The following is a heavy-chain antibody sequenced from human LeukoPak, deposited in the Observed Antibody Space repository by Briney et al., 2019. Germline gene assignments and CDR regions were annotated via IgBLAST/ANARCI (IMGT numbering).Heavy chain of an antibody. V-gene: IGHV2-5*02. CDR2: IYWDDDK. J-gene: IGHJ4*02. CDR1: GFSLNTNGVG. Sequence: SGPTLVNPTQTLTLTCTFSGFSLNTNGVGVGWIRQPPGKALEWLAIIYWDDDKGYSPSLKSRLTITKDTSKNQVVLTMANVDPVDTATYYCAHGRDSSSWPPFDYWGQGTLVTVSS. CDR3: AHGRDSSSWPPFDY. D-gene: IGHD6-13*01.